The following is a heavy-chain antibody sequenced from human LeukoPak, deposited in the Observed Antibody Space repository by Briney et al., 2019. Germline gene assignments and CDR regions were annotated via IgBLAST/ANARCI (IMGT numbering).Heavy chain of an antibody. D-gene: IGHD6-13*01. CDR3: VLKGYSSSWYVDY. J-gene: IGHJ4*02. CDR1: GYSFTSYW. V-gene: IGHV5-51*01. CDR2: IYPGDSDT. Sequence: GESLQISCKGSGYSFTSYWIGWVRQMPGKGLEWMGIIYPGDSDTRYSPSFQGQVTISADKSISTAYLQWSSLKASDTAMYYCVLKGYSSSWYVDYWGQGTLVTVSS.